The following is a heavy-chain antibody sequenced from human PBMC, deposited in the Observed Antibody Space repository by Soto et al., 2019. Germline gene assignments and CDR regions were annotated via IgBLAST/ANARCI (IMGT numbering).Heavy chain of an antibody. J-gene: IGHJ5*02. Sequence: QVQLVESGGGVVQPGRSLRLSCAASGFTFSSYGMHWVRQAPGKGLEWVAVISYDGSNKYYADSVKGRFTISRDNSKNTLYLQMNSLRAEDTAVYYCARDFAPRVVDYRGWFDPWGQGTLVTVSS. CDR1: GFTFSSYG. CDR3: ARDFAPRVVDYRGWFDP. CDR2: ISYDGSNK. D-gene: IGHD2-15*01. V-gene: IGHV3-30-3*01.